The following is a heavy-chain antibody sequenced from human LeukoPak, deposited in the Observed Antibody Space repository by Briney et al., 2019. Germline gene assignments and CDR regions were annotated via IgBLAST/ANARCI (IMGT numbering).Heavy chain of an antibody. Sequence: ASVKVSCYASGYTFTSYAMNWVRQAPGQGLEWMGWIKTNTGNPTYAQGFTGRFVFSLDTSVSTAYLQISSLKAEDTAVYYCARGSYDFWSGYWGVGDYYYYMDVWGKGTTVTVSS. J-gene: IGHJ6*03. CDR3: ARGSYDFWSGYWGVGDYYYYMDV. CDR2: IKTNTGNP. CDR1: GYTFTSYA. V-gene: IGHV7-4-1*02. D-gene: IGHD3-3*01.